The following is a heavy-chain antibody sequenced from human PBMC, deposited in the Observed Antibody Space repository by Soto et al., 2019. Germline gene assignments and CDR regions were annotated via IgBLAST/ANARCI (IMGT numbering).Heavy chain of an antibody. D-gene: IGHD1-26*01. J-gene: IGHJ4*02. V-gene: IGHV1-3*01. CDR1: GNTFTSYA. CDR3: ARGLGLYYFDY. Sequence: ASVKVSCKASGNTFTSYAMHWGRQAPGQRLEWMGWINAGNGNTKYSQKFQGRVTITRDTSASTAYMELSSLRSEDTAVYYCARGLGLYYFDYWGQGTLVTVSS. CDR2: INAGNGNT.